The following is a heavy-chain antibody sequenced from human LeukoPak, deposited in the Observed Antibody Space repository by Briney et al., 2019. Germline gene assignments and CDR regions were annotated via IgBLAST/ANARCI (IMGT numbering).Heavy chain of an antibody. Sequence: GESLQISCKGSGYSFTNYWIGWVRQMPGKGLEWMGIIYPGDSDTRYSPSFQGQVTISADKFITTAYLQWSSLKASDTALYYCARLHNAYSDAFGTWGQGTMVTVSS. V-gene: IGHV5-51*01. CDR1: GYSFTNYW. J-gene: IGHJ3*02. CDR2: IYPGDSDT. CDR3: ARLHNAYSDAFGT. D-gene: IGHD1-14*01.